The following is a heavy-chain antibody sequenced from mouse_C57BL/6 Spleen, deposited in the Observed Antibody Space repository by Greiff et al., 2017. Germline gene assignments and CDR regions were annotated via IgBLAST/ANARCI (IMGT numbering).Heavy chain of an antibody. D-gene: IGHD2-3*01. J-gene: IGHJ4*01. CDR3: ARWVLEAMDY. CDR1: GYTFTSYG. V-gene: IGHV1-81*01. CDR2: IYPRSGNT. Sequence: QVQLKESGAELARPGASVKLSCKASGYTFTSYGISWVKQRTGQGLEWIGEIYPRSGNTYYNEKFKGKATLTADKSSSTAYMELRSPTSEDSAVYFCARWVLEAMDYWGQGTSVTVSS.